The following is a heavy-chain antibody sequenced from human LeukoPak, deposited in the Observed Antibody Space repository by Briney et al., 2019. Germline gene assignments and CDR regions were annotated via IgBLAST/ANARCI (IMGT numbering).Heavy chain of an antibody. J-gene: IGHJ4*02. CDR1: GGSISSSSYY. D-gene: IGHD7-27*01. V-gene: IGHV4-39*07. CDR3: ARVRATGAHDC. CDR2: LYYSGTT. Sequence: SETLSLTCTVAGGSISSSSYYGGWIRQPPGKGLEWIGSLYYSGTTNYNPSLKSRVTISVDTSKNQFSLKLSSVAAADAAVYYCARVRATGAHDCWGQGTLVTVSS.